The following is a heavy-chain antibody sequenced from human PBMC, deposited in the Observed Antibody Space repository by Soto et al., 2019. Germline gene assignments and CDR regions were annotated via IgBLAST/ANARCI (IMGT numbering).Heavy chain of an antibody. CDR3: AKDPGSGWYGGRYNWFDP. Sequence: QPGGSLRLSCAASGFTFSSYAMSWVRQAPGKGLEWVSAISGSGGSTYYADSVKGRFTISRDNSKNTLYLQMNSLRAEDTAVYYCAKDPGSGWYGGRYNWFDPWGQGTLVTAPQ. CDR1: GFTFSSYA. J-gene: IGHJ5*02. V-gene: IGHV3-23*01. D-gene: IGHD6-19*01. CDR2: ISGSGGST.